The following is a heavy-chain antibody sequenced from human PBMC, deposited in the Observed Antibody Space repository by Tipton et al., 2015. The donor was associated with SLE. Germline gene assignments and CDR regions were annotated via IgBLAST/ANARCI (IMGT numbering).Heavy chain of an antibody. Sequence: VQLVQSGAEVKKPGESLRISCKGSGYSFTSYWISWVRQMPGKGLEWTGRIDPSDSYTNYSPSFQGHVTISAEKSISTAYLQWSSLKASDTAMYYCARTRRDPSAFDIWGQGTMVTVSS. CDR1: GYSFTSYW. V-gene: IGHV5-10-1*01. CDR2: IDPSDSYT. J-gene: IGHJ3*02. CDR3: ARTRRDPSAFDI.